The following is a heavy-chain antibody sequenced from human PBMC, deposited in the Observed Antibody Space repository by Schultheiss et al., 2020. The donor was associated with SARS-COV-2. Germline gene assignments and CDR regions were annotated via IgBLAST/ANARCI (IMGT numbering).Heavy chain of an antibody. CDR1: GGSISSYY. Sequence: SQTLSLTCTVSGGSISSYYWSWIRQPPGKGLEWIGYIYYSGSTNYNPSLKSRVTISVDTSKNQFSLKLSSVTAADTAVYYCARDDIVGATYWGQGTLVTVSS. CDR2: IYYSGST. CDR3: ARDDIVGATY. D-gene: IGHD1-26*01. V-gene: IGHV4-59*01. J-gene: IGHJ4*02.